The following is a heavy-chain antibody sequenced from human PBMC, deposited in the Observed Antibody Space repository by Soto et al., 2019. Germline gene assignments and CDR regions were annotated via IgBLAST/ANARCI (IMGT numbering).Heavy chain of an antibody. D-gene: IGHD2-2*01. CDR1: GGTFSCYT. J-gene: IGHJ5*02. V-gene: IGHV1-69*04. CDR3: ARDCSSTSCYAYP. CDR2: IIPILGIA. Sequence: GASVKASCKASGGTFSCYTISWVRQAPGQGLEWMGRIIPILGIANYAQKFQGRVTITADKSTSTAYMELSSLRSEDTAVYYCARDCSSTSCYAYPWGQGTLVTVSS.